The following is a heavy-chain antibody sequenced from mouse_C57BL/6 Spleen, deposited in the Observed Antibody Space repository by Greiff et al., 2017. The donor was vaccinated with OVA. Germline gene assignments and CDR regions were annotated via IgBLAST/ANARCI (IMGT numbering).Heavy chain of an antibody. J-gene: IGHJ4*01. V-gene: IGHV1-26*01. CDR1: GYTFTDYY. CDR2: INPNNGGT. Sequence: VQLQQSGPELVKPGASVKISCKASGYTFTDYYMNWVKQSHGKSLEWIGDINPNNGGTSYNQKFKGKATLTVDKSSSTAYMELRSLTSEDSAVYYCARTGYYTSYYAMDYWGQGTSVTVSS. D-gene: IGHD2-3*01. CDR3: ARTGYYTSYYAMDY.